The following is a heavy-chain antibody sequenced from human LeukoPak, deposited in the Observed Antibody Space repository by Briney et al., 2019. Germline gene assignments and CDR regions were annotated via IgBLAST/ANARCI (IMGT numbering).Heavy chain of an antibody. CDR2: MNPNSGNT. CDR3: AKMSGYCSSTSCYLFDY. Sequence: ASVKVSCKASGYTFTSYDINWVRQATGQGLEWMGWMNPNSGNTGYAQKFQGRVAMTRNTSISTAYMELSSLRSEDTAVYYCAKMSGYCSSTSCYLFDYWGQGTLVTVSS. CDR1: GYTFTSYD. D-gene: IGHD2-2*01. J-gene: IGHJ4*02. V-gene: IGHV1-8*01.